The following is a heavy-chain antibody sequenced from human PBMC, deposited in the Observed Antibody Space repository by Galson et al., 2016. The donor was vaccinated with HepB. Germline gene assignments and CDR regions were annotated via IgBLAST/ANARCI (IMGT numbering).Heavy chain of an antibody. CDR1: GASVNSSSYF. J-gene: IGHJ5*02. CDR2: IYSGGIT. D-gene: IGHD2/OR15-2a*01. V-gene: IGHV4-39*01. CDR3: APSVEYSGSFDWFDP. Sequence: SETLSLTCTVSGASVNSSSYFWGWIRQPPGKGLEWIGSIYSGGITYYNPSLKSRLTISVDPSGNQFPLRLRSVTAADTAVYYCAPSVEYSGSFDWFDPWGQGTPVTVSS.